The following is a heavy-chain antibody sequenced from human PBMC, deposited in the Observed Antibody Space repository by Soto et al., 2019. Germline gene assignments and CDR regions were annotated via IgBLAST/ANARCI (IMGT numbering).Heavy chain of an antibody. CDR3: ARGRRGAIAVAGNTPASYYSDY. V-gene: IGHV4-34*01. CDR2: INHSGST. J-gene: IGHJ4*02. CDR1: GGPFSGYS. Sequence: LSLTCAVYGGPFSGYSWSWIGQPPGKGLEWIGEINHSGSTNYNPSLKSRVTISVDTSKNQFSLKLSSVTAADTAVYYCARGRRGAIAVAGNTPASYYSDYWGQGTPVNVST. D-gene: IGHD6-19*01.